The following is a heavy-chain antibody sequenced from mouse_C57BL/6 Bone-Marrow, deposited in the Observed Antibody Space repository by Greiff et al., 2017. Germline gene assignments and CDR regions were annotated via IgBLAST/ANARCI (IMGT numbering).Heavy chain of an antibody. CDR3: TARGHYYAMDY. V-gene: IGHV6-3*01. J-gene: IGHJ4*01. Sequence: EVKLEESGGGLVQPGGSMKLSCVASGFTFSNYWMNWVRQSPEKGLEWVAQIRLKSDNYATHYAESVKGRFTISRDDSKSSVYLQMNNLRAEDTGIYYCTARGHYYAMDYWGQGTSVTVSS. D-gene: IGHD3-1*01. CDR1: GFTFSNYW. CDR2: IRLKSDNYAT.